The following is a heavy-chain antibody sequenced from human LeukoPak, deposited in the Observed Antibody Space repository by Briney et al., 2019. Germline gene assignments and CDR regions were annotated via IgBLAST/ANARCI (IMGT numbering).Heavy chain of an antibody. CDR1: GFTFSSYW. CDR2: IKQDGSEK. CDR3: AKDIYGDSDY. V-gene: IGHV3-7*03. J-gene: IGHJ4*02. D-gene: IGHD4-17*01. Sequence: PGGSLRLSCAASGFTFSSYWMSWVRQAPGKGLEWVANIKQDGSEKYYADSVKGRFTISRDNSKNTLYLQMNSLRAEDTAVYYCAKDIYGDSDYWGQGTLVTVSS.